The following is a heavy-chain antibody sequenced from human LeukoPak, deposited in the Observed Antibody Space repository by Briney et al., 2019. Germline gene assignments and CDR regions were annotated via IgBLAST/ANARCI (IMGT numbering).Heavy chain of an antibody. V-gene: IGHV4-34*01. J-gene: IGHJ6*03. Sequence: PSETLSLTCAVNGGSFSDYLWTWIRQSPGKGLEWIGEINLGGRTNFNPSLKSRVTISADRSKYHFSLTLRSVTAADTAVYYCARGKRVWFGELMTSFSYFYIDVWGRGSTVIVS. CDR2: INLGGRT. CDR3: ARGKRVWFGELMTSFSYFYIDV. D-gene: IGHD3-10*01. CDR1: GGSFSDYL.